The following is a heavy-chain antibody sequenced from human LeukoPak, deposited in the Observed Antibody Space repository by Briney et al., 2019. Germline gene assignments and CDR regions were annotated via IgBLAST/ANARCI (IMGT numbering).Heavy chain of an antibody. J-gene: IGHJ4*02. CDR3: ARGGKLDYPFDY. CDR2: ISDSRDYI. CDR1: GFIFSSYS. V-gene: IGHV3-21*01. Sequence: GGSLRLSCAASGFIFSSYSMNWVRQAPGKGLEWVSSISDSRDYIYYADSVKGRFSISTDNAKNSLSLQMNSLRAEDTAVYYCARGGKLDYPFDYWGQGTLVTVSS. D-gene: IGHD4-11*01.